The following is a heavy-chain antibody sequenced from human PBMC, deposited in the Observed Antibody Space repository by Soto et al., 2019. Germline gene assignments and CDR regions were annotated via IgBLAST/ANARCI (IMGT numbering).Heavy chain of an antibody. Sequence: QVQLVQSGAEVKKPGSSVKVSCKASGGTFSRYSITWVRQAPGHGLEWIGRIIPIFGIASYAQKFQGRVTITADESTSTDYMELSSLRSDDTAVYYCAREDRDRETGLVPAAIDGMDVWCQGTTVTVSS. CDR2: IIPIFGIA. V-gene: IGHV1-69*08. D-gene: IGHD2-2*01. CDR3: AREDRDRETGLVPAAIDGMDV. J-gene: IGHJ6*02. CDR1: GGTFSRYS.